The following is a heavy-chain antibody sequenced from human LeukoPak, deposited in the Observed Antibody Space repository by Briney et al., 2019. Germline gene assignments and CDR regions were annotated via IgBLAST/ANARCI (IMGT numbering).Heavy chain of an antibody. V-gene: IGHV1-3*01. CDR2: INAGNGNT. D-gene: IGHD3-10*01. Sequence: WINAGNGNTKYSQKFQGRVTITRDTSASTAYMELSSLRSEDTAVYYCARDSSRFGELRGDYWGQGTLVTVSS. CDR3: ARDSSRFGELRGDY. J-gene: IGHJ4*02.